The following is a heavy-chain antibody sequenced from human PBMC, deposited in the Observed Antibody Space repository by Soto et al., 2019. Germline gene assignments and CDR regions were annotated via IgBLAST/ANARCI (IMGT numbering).Heavy chain of an antibody. CDR1: GFTVSSNY. CDR3: ARYSYGYRVFDY. D-gene: IGHD5-18*01. CDR2: IYSGGST. J-gene: IGHJ4*02. Sequence: GGSLRLSCAASGFTVSSNYMSWVRQAPGKGLEWVSVIYSGGSTYYADSVKGRFTISRDNSKNTLYLQMNSLRAEDTAVYYCARYSYGYRVFDYWGQGTLVTVSS. V-gene: IGHV3-53*01.